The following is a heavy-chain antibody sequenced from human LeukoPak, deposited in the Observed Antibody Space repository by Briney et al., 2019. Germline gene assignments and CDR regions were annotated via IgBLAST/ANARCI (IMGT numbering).Heavy chain of an antibody. D-gene: IGHD2-15*01. V-gene: IGHV4-59*12. CDR1: GGSMSNYY. CDR3: ARGSRRGCSGGSCYSYYYYMDV. Sequence: SETLSLTCSVSGGSMSNYYWSWIRQPPGKGLEWIGYIYYSGNTHYNPSLKSRVTISVDTSKNQFSLKLSSVTAADTAVYYCARGSRRGCSGGSCYSYYYYMDVWGKGTTVTVSS. CDR2: IYYSGNT. J-gene: IGHJ6*03.